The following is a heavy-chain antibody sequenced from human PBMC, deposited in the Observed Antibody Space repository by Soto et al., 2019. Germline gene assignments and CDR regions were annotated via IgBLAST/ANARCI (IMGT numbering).Heavy chain of an antibody. CDR3: ARYNSYAIDY. D-gene: IGHD2-8*01. J-gene: IGHJ4*02. CDR2: IHYSGTT. CDR1: GTSISSYY. Sequence: SETLSLTCTVSGTSISSYYWSWIRQPPGKGLEWIANIHYSGTTNYNPSLASRVTLSVDTSKNQFSLKMTSVTAADRAMYFCARYNSYAIDYWGQGALVTVSS. V-gene: IGHV4-59*01.